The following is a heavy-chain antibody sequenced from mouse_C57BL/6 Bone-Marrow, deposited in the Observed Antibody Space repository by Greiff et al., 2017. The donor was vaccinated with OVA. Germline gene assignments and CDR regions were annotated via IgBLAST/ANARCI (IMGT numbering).Heavy chain of an antibody. Sequence: QLQESGPELVKPGASVKISCKASGYSFTDYNMNWVKQSNGKSLEWIGVINPNYGTTSYNQKFKGKATLTVDQSSSTAYMQLNSLTSEDSAVYYCARQNLYGSSSLYYAMDYWGQGTSVTVSS. D-gene: IGHD1-1*01. V-gene: IGHV1-39*01. CDR2: INPNYGTT. J-gene: IGHJ4*01. CDR1: GYSFTDYN. CDR3: ARQNLYGSSSLYYAMDY.